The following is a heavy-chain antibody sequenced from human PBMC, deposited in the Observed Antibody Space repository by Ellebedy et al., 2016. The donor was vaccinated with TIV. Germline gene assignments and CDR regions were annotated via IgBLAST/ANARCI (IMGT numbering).Heavy chain of an antibody. V-gene: IGHV1-24*01. Sequence: ASVKVSCXVSGYTLTEVSMHWVRQAPGKGLEWMGGFDPEDGETIYAQKFQGRVTMTEDTSTDTAYMELSSLRSEDTAVYYCATMNLYSSSWYGNYFDYWGQGTLVTVSS. J-gene: IGHJ4*02. CDR2: FDPEDGET. D-gene: IGHD6-13*01. CDR3: ATMNLYSSSWYGNYFDY. CDR1: GYTLTEVS.